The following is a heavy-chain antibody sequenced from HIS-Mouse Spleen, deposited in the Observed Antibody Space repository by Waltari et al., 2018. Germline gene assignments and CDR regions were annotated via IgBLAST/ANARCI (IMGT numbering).Heavy chain of an antibody. CDR1: VFTFSSYG. CDR3: AKDRGSPLYFDY. CDR2: ISYDGSNK. V-gene: IGHV3-30*18. Sequence: QVQLVESGGGVVQPGRSLRLSCAASVFTFSSYGMHWARQAPGKGLEWVAVISYDGSNKYYADSVKGRFTISRDNSKNTLYLQMNSLRAEDTAVYYCAKDRGSPLYFDYWGQGTLVTVSS. J-gene: IGHJ4*02. D-gene: IGHD1-26*01.